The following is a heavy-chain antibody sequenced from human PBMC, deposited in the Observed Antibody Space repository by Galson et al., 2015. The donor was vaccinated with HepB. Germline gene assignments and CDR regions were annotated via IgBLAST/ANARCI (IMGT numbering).Heavy chain of an antibody. CDR2: VSSNGGST. CDR1: GFTFSSYA. J-gene: IGHJ4*02. V-gene: IGHV3-64D*06. D-gene: IGHD2-21*02. CDR3: VKGRGGGDYYFDY. Sequence: SLRLSCAASGFTFSSYAMHWVRQAPGKGLEYVSAVSSNGGSTYYADSVKGRFTISRDNSKNTLYLQMSSLRAEGTAVYYCVKGRGGGDYYFDYWGQGTLVTVSS.